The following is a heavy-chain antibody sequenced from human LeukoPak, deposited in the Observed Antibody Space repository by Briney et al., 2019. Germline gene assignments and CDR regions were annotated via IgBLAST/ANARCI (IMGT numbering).Heavy chain of an antibody. D-gene: IGHD3-16*01. J-gene: IGHJ4*02. CDR2: IHTSGST. V-gene: IGHV4-4*09. CDR1: GGSISGVY. CDR3: TRRRGGWGEGEFDF. Sequence: PSETLSPTCTVSGGSISGVYWNWIRQPPRKGLEWVGYIHTSGSTSFNPSLKSRLSFSIDTSKNQVSLRLSSVTATDTAVYYCTRRRGGWGEGEFDFWGQGIPVTVST.